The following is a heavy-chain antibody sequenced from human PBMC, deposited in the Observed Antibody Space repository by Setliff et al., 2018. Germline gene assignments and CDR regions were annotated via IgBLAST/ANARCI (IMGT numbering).Heavy chain of an antibody. CDR2: IHTSGST. V-gene: IGHV4-61*09. Sequence: SEPLSLTCTVSGDSISSGSYYWSWIRQPAGKGLEWIGQIHTSGSTNYSPSLKSRVTISIDTSKNQFSLKLNSVTATDTALYYCARRTFGSGRFDPWGQGTLVTVSS. CDR1: GDSISSGSYY. J-gene: IGHJ5*02. CDR3: ARRTFGSGRFDP. D-gene: IGHD3-16*01.